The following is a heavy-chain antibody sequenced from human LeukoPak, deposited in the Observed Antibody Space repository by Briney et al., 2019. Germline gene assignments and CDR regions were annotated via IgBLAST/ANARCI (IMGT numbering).Heavy chain of an antibody. J-gene: IGHJ4*02. CDR3: ARNAEVGPSFDY. CDR2: ISTSGDYK. Sequence: GGSLRLSCAASGFTFSSSSMNWVRQAPGKGLEWVSSISTSGDYKYYADSVKGRFTISRDNAKNSLYLQMNSLRAEDTAVYYCARNAEVGPSFDYWGQGTLVTVSS. V-gene: IGHV3-21*01. CDR1: GFTFSSSS.